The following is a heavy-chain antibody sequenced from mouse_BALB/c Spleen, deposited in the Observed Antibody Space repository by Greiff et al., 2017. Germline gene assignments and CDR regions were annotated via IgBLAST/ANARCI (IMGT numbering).Heavy chain of an antibody. CDR3: ASKRREIAY. J-gene: IGHJ3*01. V-gene: IGHV1-9*01. Sequence: VQLQQSGAELMKPGASVKISCKATGYTFSSYWIEWVKQRPGHGLEWIGEILPGSGSTNYNEKFKGKPTFTADTSSNTAYMQLSSLTSEDSAVYYCASKRREIAYWGQGTLVTVSA. CDR1: GYTFSSYW. CDR2: ILPGSGST.